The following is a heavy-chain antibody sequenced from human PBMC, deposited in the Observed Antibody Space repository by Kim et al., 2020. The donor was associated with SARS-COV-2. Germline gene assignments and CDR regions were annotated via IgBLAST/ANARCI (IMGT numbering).Heavy chain of an antibody. CDR3: ARVSAAADF. J-gene: IGHJ4*02. CDR2: GNT. V-gene: IGHV1-3*01. D-gene: IGHD6-13*01. Sequence: GNTKYSQKFQGRVTITRDTSASTAYMELSSLRSEDTAVYYCARVSAAADFWGQGTLVTVSS.